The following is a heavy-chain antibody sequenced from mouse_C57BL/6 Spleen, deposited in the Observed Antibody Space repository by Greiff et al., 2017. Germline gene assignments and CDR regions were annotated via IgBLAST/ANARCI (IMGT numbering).Heavy chain of an antibody. D-gene: IGHD1-1*01. V-gene: IGHV1-69*01. CDR2: IDPSDSYT. Sequence: QVQLQQPGAELVMPGASVKLSCKASGYTFTSYWMHWVKQRPGQGLEWIGEIDPSDSYTNYNQKFKGKSTLTVDKSSSTAYMQLSSLTSEDSAVYYCARSQRDYGSSYWYFDVGGTGTTVTVSS. CDR1: GYTFTSYW. J-gene: IGHJ1*03. CDR3: ARSQRDYGSSYWYFDV.